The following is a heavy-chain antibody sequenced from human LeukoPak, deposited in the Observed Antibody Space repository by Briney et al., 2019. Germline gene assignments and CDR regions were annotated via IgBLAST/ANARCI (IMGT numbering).Heavy chain of an antibody. J-gene: IGHJ3*02. Sequence: AGSLRLSCAASGFTFSNAWMSWVRQAPGKGLEWVGRIKSKTDGGTTDYAAPVKGRFTISRDDSKNTLYLQMNSLKTEDTAVYYCTTDLTRGSAFDIWGQGTMVTVSS. CDR1: GFTFSNAW. D-gene: IGHD1-26*01. CDR2: IKSKTDGGTT. V-gene: IGHV3-15*01. CDR3: TTDLTRGSAFDI.